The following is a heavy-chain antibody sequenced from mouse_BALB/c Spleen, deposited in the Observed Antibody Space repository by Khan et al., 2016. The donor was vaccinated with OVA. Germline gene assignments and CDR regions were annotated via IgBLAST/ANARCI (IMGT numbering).Heavy chain of an antibody. CDR1: GYTFTSYY. CDR3: TRSGYGSFAY. Sequence: LQESGAELVKPGASVRLSCKASGYTFTSYYLYWVKQRPGQGLEWIGDINNSSGGTNFNEKFKSKATLTVDKSSSTAYIQLNSLTSEDSVFYYCTRSGYGSFAYWGQGTLVTVSA. J-gene: IGHJ3*01. D-gene: IGHD2-2*01. CDR2: INNSSGGT. V-gene: IGHV1S81*02.